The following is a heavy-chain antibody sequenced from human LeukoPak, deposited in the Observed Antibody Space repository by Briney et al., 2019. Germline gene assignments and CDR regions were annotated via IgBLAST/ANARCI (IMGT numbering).Heavy chain of an antibody. D-gene: IGHD4-17*01. CDR2: MNPNSGNT. J-gene: IGHJ6*02. CDR3: ARVSVNYYYYGMDV. Sequence: ASVKVSCKASGYTFTSYDINWVRQATGQGLEWMGWMNPNSGNTGYAQKFQGRVTMTRDTSTSTVYMELSSLRSEDTAVYYCARVSVNYYYYGMDVWGQGTTVTVSS. V-gene: IGHV1-8*01. CDR1: GYTFTSYD.